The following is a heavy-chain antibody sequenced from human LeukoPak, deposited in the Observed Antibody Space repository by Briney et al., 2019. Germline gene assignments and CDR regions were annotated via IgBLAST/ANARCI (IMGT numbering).Heavy chain of an antibody. CDR1: GGTFISYA. J-gene: IGHJ4*02. CDR2: IIPIFGTA. V-gene: IGHV1-69*05. Sequence: SVKVSCKASGGTFISYAISWVRQAPGQGLEWRGGIIPIFGTANYAQKFQGRVTITTDESTSTAYMELSSLRSEDTAVYYCAGGYCSSTSCYLRGAYYFDYWGQGTLVTVSS. CDR3: AGGYCSSTSCYLRGAYYFDY. D-gene: IGHD2-2*01.